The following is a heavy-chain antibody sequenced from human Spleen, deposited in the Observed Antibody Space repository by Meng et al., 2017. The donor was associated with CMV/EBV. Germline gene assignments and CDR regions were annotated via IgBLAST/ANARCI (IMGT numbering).Heavy chain of an antibody. J-gene: IGHJ6*02. V-gene: IGHV3-21*01. CDR1: GFTFSSYS. CDR2: ISSSSSYI. Sequence: GESLKISCAASGFTFSSYSMNWVRQAPGKGLEWVSSISSSSSYIYYADSGKGRFTISRDNAKNSLYLQMNSLRAEDTAVYYCARDGYYGSGSYYRNYYYYGMDVWGQGTTVTVSS. CDR3: ARDGYYGSGSYYRNYYYYGMDV. D-gene: IGHD3-10*01.